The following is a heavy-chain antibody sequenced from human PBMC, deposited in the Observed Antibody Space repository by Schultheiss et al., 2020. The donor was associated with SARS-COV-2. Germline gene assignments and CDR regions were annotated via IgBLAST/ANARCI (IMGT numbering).Heavy chain of an antibody. CDR2: ISGSGGST. D-gene: IGHD6-13*01. V-gene: IGHV3-23*01. CDR3: AKQESVYSSSWYTPPSFDY. J-gene: IGHJ4*02. Sequence: GGSLRLSCAASGFTFSSYAMSWVRQAPGKGLEWVSAISGSGGSTYYADSVKGRFTISRDNSKNTLYLQMNSLRAEDTAVYYCAKQESVYSSSWYTPPSFDYWGQGTLVTVSS. CDR1: GFTFSSYA.